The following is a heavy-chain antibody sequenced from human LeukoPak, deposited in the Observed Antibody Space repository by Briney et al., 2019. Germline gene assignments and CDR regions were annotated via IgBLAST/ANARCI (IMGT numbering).Heavy chain of an antibody. J-gene: IGHJ5*02. CDR1: GYTFTSYD. Sequence: GASVKVSCKASGYTFTSYDINWVRQATGQGFEWMGWMNPNSGNTGYAQKFQGRVTMTRNTSISTAYMELSSLRSEDTAVYYCARASGWYYYWFDPWGQGTLVTVSS. V-gene: IGHV1-8*01. D-gene: IGHD6-19*01. CDR2: MNPNSGNT. CDR3: ARASGWYYYWFDP.